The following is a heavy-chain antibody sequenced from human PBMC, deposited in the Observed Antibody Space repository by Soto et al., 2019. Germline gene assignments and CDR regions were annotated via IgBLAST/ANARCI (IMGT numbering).Heavy chain of an antibody. D-gene: IGHD6-19*01. J-gene: IGHJ3*02. CDR1: GGTFSSYA. Sequence: SVKVSCKASGGTFSSYAISWVRQAPGQGLGWMGGIIPIFGTANYAQKFQGRVTITADESTSTAYMELSRLRSDDTAVYYCARVRYSSGWYGDAFDIWGQGTMVTVSS. CDR2: IIPIFGTA. CDR3: ARVRYSSGWYGDAFDI. V-gene: IGHV1-69*13.